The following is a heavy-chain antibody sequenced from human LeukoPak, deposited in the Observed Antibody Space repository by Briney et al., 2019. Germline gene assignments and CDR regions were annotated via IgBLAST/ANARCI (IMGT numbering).Heavy chain of an antibody. CDR2: ISAYNGNT. D-gene: IGHD4-11*01. CDR3: ARVKHDYSNWGDYYYYMDV. V-gene: IGHV1-18*04. Sequence: ASVKVSCKASGYTFTGYYMHWVRQAPGQGLEWMGWISAYNGNTNYAQKLQGRVTMTTDTSTSTAYMELRSLRSDDTAVYYCARVKHDYSNWGDYYYYMDVWGKGTTVTVSS. CDR1: GYTFTGYY. J-gene: IGHJ6*03.